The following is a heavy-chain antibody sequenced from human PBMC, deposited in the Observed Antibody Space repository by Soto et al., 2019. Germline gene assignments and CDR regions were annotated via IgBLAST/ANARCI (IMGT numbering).Heavy chain of an antibody. J-gene: IGHJ4*02. CDR1: GYTFTSYG. CDR3: ATRSPAFDF. V-gene: IGHV1-18*01. CDR2: ISTSKGNT. Sequence: QVQRVQSGPEVKKPGASVKVSCKTSGYTFTSYGIAWVRQAPGQGLEWMGWISTSKGNTNYAQKFQGRVTMTTHTSTSTAYMELRSLRSDDTAVYYCATRSPAFDFWGQGTLVNVSS.